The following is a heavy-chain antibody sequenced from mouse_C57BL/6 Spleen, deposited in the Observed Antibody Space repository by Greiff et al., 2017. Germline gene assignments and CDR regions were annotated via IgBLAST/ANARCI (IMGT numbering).Heavy chain of an antibody. J-gene: IGHJ2*01. Sequence: QVQLQQPGAELVKPGASVKLSCKASGYTFTSYWMHWVKQRPGQGLEWIGMIHPNSGSTNYNEKFKSKATLTVDKSSSTAYMQLSSLTSEDSAVYYCAGYYGRTNFGYWGQGTTLTVSS. CDR1: GYTFTSYW. V-gene: IGHV1-64*01. D-gene: IGHD1-1*01. CDR3: AGYYGRTNFGY. CDR2: IHPNSGST.